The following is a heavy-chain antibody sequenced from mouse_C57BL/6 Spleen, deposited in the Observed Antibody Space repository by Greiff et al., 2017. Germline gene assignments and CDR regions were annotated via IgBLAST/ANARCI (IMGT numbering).Heavy chain of an antibody. V-gene: IGHV1-39*01. CDR3: ARSVITTEAWFAY. CDR1: GYSFTDYN. CDR2: INPNYGTT. D-gene: IGHD1-1*01. J-gene: IGHJ3*01. Sequence: EVQLQQSGPELVKPGASVKISCKASGYSFTDYNMNWVKQSHGKSLEWIGVINPNYGTTSYNQKFKGKATLTVDQSSSTACMQLNSLTSEDSAVYYCARSVITTEAWFAYWGQGTLVTVSA.